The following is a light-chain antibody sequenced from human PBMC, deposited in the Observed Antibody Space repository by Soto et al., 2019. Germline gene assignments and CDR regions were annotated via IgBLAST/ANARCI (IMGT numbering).Light chain of an antibody. CDR3: QQYSSSSYT. Sequence: EIVMTQSPATLSVSPGERATLSCRASQSFSSNLAWYQQKPGQAPRLLIYDASTRATGIPARFSGSGSGTEFILTISSLQSEDFAVYYCQQYSSSSYTFGQGTKLEI. CDR2: DAS. V-gene: IGKV3-15*01. CDR1: QSFSSN. J-gene: IGKJ2*01.